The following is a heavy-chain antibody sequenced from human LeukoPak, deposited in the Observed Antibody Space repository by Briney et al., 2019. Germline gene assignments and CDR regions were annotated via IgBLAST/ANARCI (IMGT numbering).Heavy chain of an antibody. CDR3: ARGPLRYFDWSPDDY. D-gene: IGHD3-9*01. V-gene: IGHV1-18*01. CDR1: GYTFTSYG. Sequence: SVKVSCKASGYTFTSYGISWVRQAPGQGLEWMGWISAYNGNTNYAQKLQGRVTMTTDTSTSTAYMELRSLRSDDTAVYYCARGPLRYFDWSPDDYWGQGTLVTVSS. CDR2: ISAYNGNT. J-gene: IGHJ4*02.